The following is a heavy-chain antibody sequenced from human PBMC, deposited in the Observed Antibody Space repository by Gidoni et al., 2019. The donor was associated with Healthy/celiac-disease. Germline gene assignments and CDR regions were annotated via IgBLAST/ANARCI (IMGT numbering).Heavy chain of an antibody. CDR1: GGTFSSYA. Sequence: QVQLVQSGAEVKKPGSSVKVSCKASGGTFSSYAISWVRQAPGQGREWMGGIIPIFGTANYAQKFQGRVTITADESTSTAYMELSSLRSEDTAVYYCARAHRGPYGSGSYYSFDYWGQGTLVTVSS. CDR3: ARAHRGPYGSGSYYSFDY. D-gene: IGHD3-10*01. J-gene: IGHJ4*02. CDR2: IIPIFGTA. V-gene: IGHV1-69*01.